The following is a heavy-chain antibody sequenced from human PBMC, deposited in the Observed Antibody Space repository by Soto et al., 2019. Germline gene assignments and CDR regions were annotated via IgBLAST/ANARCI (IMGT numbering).Heavy chain of an antibody. D-gene: IGHD1-1*01. V-gene: IGHV5-51*01. CDR2: IYPGDSET. CDR1: GYSFSNYW. J-gene: IGHJ6*02. Sequence: PGESLKISCKGSGYSFSNYWIVWVRQMPGKGLEWMGIIYPGDSETKYSPSFQGQVTISADKSISTAYLQWSSLKASDTAMYYCARCLGNWNDNYGMDVWGQGTTVTVSS. CDR3: ARCLGNWNDNYGMDV.